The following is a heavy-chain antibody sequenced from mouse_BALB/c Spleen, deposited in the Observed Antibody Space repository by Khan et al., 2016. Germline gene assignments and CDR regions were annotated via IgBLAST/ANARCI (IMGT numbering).Heavy chain of an antibody. Sequence: EVELVESGGGLVQPGGSRKLSCAASGFTFSSFGMHWVRQAPEKGLEWVAYISSGSSTIYYADTVKGRFTIPRDNPKNTLFLQMTSLRSEDTAKYYCARSGEYNCPVYWGQGTTLTVSS. J-gene: IGHJ2*01. D-gene: IGHD4-1*02. CDR1: GFTFSSFG. CDR2: ISSGSSTI. CDR3: ARSGEYNCPVY. V-gene: IGHV5-17*02.